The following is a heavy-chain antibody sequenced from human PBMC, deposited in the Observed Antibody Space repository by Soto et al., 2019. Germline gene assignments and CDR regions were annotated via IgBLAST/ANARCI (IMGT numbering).Heavy chain of an antibody. CDR3: ARARYDFFDYYYYGMDV. J-gene: IGHJ6*02. Sequence: SETLSLTCTVSGGAISSYYWSWIRQPPGKGLEWIGYIYYSGSTNYNPSLKSRVTISVDTSKNQFSLKLSSVTAADTAVYYCARARYDFFDYYYYGMDVWGQGTTVTVSS. CDR1: GGAISSYY. CDR2: IYYSGST. D-gene: IGHD3-3*01. V-gene: IGHV4-59*01.